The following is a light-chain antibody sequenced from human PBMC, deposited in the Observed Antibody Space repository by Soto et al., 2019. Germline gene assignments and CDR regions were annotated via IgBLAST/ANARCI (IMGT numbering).Light chain of an antibody. CDR3: LQDYNYPWT. V-gene: IGKV1-6*01. CDR2: AAS. J-gene: IGKJ1*01. Sequence: AIQMTQSPSSLSASVGDRVTITCRASQAIRNDLGWYQQKPGKAPKLLIYAASSLQSGVPSRFSGSGSGTDFTLTISSLQPEDFASYYCLQDYNYPWTFGQGTKVELK. CDR1: QAIRND.